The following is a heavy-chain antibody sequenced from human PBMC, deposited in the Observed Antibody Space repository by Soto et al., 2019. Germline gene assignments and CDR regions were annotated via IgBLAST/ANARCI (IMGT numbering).Heavy chain of an antibody. CDR3: ARHGIQVSHDV. D-gene: IGHD5-18*01. Sequence: GSLRLSCAASGFTFSSYSMDWVRQAPGQGLEWISYITTSSHTIYYADSVRGRFTISRDNAKNSLFLQMNGLRGEDTAVYYCARHGIQVSHDVWGQGTTVTVSS. V-gene: IGHV3-48*01. CDR1: GFTFSSYS. CDR2: ITTSSHTI. J-gene: IGHJ6*02.